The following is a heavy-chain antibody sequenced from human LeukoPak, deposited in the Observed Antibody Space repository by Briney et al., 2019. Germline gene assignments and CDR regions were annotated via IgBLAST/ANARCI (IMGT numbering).Heavy chain of an antibody. Sequence: GGSLRLSCAASGFTVSSNYMSWVRQAPGKGLEWVSVVYSGGSTYYADSVKGRFTISRHNSKNTLYLQMNSLRAEDTAVYYCAASSGWYYYYGMDVWGQGTTVTVSS. V-gene: IGHV3-53*04. CDR1: GFTVSSNY. J-gene: IGHJ6*02. CDR2: VYSGGST. D-gene: IGHD6-19*01. CDR3: AASSGWYYYYGMDV.